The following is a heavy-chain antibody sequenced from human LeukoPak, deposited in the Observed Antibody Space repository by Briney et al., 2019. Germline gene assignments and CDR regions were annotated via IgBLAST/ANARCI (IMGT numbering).Heavy chain of an antibody. J-gene: IGHJ6*02. V-gene: IGHV3-30-3*01. D-gene: IGHD4/OR15-4a*01. CDR1: GFTFSSYA. CDR3: AREYGGNVALDV. Sequence: SGRSPRLSCAASGFTFSSYAMHWVRQAPGKGLEWVAVISYDGSNKYYADSVKGRFTISRDNSKNTLYLQMNSLRAEDTAVYYCAREYGGNVALDVWGQGTTVTVSS. CDR2: ISYDGSNK.